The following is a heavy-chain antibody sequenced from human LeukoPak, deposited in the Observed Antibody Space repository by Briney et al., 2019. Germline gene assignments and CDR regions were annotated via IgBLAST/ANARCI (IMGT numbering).Heavy chain of an antibody. CDR3: ARGITMVRGAPYYYYYMDV. V-gene: IGHV1-46*01. D-gene: IGHD3-10*01. Sequence: ASVKVSCKASGYTFTSYYMHWVRQAPGQGLEWMGIINPSGGSTSYAQKFQGRVTMTRNTSISTAYMELSSLRSEDTAVYYCARGITMVRGAPYYYYYMDVWGKGTTVTISS. J-gene: IGHJ6*03. CDR1: GYTFTSYY. CDR2: INPSGGST.